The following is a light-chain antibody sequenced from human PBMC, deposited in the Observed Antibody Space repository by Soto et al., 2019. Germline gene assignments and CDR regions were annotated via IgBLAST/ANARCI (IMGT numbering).Light chain of an antibody. V-gene: IGKV3-11*01. Sequence: PGERATLSCRASQSVGDYLGWYQQKPGQAPRLLSYDASQRATGVPARFSASGSGTDFTLTISSLEPEDFAIYYCQQREDWPRAFGGGTKVECK. CDR2: DAS. CDR3: QQREDWPRA. J-gene: IGKJ4*01. CDR1: QSVGDY.